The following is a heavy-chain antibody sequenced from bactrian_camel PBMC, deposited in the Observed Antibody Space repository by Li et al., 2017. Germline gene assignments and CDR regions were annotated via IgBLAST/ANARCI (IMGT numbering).Heavy chain of an antibody. CDR1: GFIFSKFL. Sequence: VQLVESGGGLVQPGGSLRLSCVASGFIFSKFLMTWVRQAPGKELEWVSSIYSGPERAYYADSVKGRFTVSRDNAKNKLYLQLNSLETEDTAKYYCAYDLPRYCDLKVVTTRTRKYGQGTQVTVS. J-gene: IGHJ4*01. V-gene: IGHV3S40*01. CDR2: IYSGPERA. D-gene: IGHD2*01.